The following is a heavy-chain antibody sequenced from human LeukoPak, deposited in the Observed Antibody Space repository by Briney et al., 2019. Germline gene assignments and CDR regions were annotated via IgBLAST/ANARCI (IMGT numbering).Heavy chain of an antibody. J-gene: IGHJ4*02. CDR1: GFTFNNYG. Sequence: GGSLRLSCGASGFTFNNYGMNWVRQAPGKGLEWVSAISGSGDNTYYADSVKGRFTISRDNSKNTLYLQMNSLRAEDTAVYYCARLYGGNSRGDYWGQGTLVTVSS. CDR3: ARLYGGNSRGDY. CDR2: ISGSGDNT. V-gene: IGHV3-23*01. D-gene: IGHD4-23*01.